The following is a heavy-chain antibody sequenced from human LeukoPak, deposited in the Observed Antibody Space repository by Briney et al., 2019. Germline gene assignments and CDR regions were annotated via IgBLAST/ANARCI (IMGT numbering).Heavy chain of an antibody. V-gene: IGHV1-2*06. CDR1: GYTFTGYY. CDR3: ARRSEQQRGYNY. Sequence: ASVKVSCKASGYTFTGYYMHWVRQAPGQGLEWMGRINPNSGGTNYAQKFQGRVTMTRDTSISTAYMELSRLRSDDTAVYYCARRSEQQRGYNYWGQGTLVTVSS. J-gene: IGHJ4*02. D-gene: IGHD6-13*01. CDR2: INPNSGGT.